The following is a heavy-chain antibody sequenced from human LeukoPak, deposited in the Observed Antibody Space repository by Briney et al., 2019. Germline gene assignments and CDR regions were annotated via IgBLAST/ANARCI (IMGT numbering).Heavy chain of an antibody. Sequence: AGGSLRLSCAASGFTFSSYAMSWVRQAPGKGLEWISAISGSGGSTYYADSVKGRFTISRDNSKNTLYLQMNSLRAEDTAVYYCAKDVSSGGRYSSFSDYWGQGTLVTVSS. J-gene: IGHJ4*02. CDR2: ISGSGGST. V-gene: IGHV3-23*01. CDR1: GFTFSSYA. CDR3: AKDVSSGGRYSSFSDY. D-gene: IGHD2-15*01.